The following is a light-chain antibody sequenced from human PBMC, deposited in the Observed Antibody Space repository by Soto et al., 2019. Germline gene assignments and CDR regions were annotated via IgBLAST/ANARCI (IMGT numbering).Light chain of an antibody. CDR2: DAS. J-gene: IGKJ4*01. CDR1: QSVSKY. Sequence: EIVFTQSSAPLSLSPGERANLSCRASQSVSKYLAWYQQKPGQAPRLLIYDASNRATGIPARFSGSGSGTDFTLTISSLEPEDFAVYYCQQRSNWPPLTFGGGTKVDIK. CDR3: QQRSNWPPLT. V-gene: IGKV3-11*01.